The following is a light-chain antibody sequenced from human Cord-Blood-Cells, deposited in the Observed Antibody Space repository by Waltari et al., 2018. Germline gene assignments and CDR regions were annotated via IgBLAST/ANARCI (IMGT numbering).Light chain of an antibody. Sequence: DIQMTQSPSSLSASVGDRVTITCRASQSISSYLNWYQQKPGKAPKLLIYAASSLQSGVPSRFSGSGSGTDFTLTISRLEPEDFAVYYCQQYGSSPFGGGTKVEIK. J-gene: IGKJ4*01. CDR2: AAS. CDR3: QQYGSSP. V-gene: IGKV1-39*01. CDR1: QSISSY.